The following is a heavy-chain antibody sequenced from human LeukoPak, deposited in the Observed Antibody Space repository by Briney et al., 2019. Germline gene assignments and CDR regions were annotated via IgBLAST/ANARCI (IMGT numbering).Heavy chain of an antibody. CDR3: ATQSYDFWSGSGGADYYYGMDV. D-gene: IGHD3-3*01. CDR2: IYSGGST. V-gene: IGHV3-53*01. Sequence: GGSLRLSCAASGFTVSSNYMSWVRQAPGKGLYWVSVIYSGGSTYYAASVKGRFTISRDNSKNTLYLQMNSLRAEDTAVYYCATQSYDFWSGSGGADYYYGMDVWGQATTVTVSS. J-gene: IGHJ6*02. CDR1: GFTVSSNY.